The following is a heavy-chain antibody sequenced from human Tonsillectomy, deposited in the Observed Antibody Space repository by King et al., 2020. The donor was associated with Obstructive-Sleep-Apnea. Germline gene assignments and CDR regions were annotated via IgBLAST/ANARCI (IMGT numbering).Heavy chain of an antibody. Sequence: LQLQESGPGLVKPSETLSLTCSVSGDSLTGSSYYWGWLRQPPGKGLEWLGSIYFSGSTVHNPSLESRLTLSVDTSENQFSLRLKSVTAADTAMYYCAGVEGGRLQRYFEHWGQGTLVTVSS. CDR1: GDSLTGSSYY. CDR3: AGVEGGRLQRYFEH. CDR2: IYFSGST. V-gene: IGHV4-39*07. J-gene: IGHJ4*02. D-gene: IGHD1-1*01.